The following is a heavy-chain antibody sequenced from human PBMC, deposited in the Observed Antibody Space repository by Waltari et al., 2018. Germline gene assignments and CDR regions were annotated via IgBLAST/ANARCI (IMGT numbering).Heavy chain of an antibody. D-gene: IGHD3-3*01. CDR3: ARLPPRDTNFEVAWFDP. CDR2: IHVSGTT. CDR1: GGSISGSRYY. Sequence: QLQLQESGPGLVKPSETLSLTCTVSGGSISGSRYYWGWVRQSPGRGPEWIASIHVSGTTFYNPSLKSRISISVDTSKNQFSLKLSFVTAADSAMYFCARLPPRDTNFEVAWFDPGAREPWSPSPQ. J-gene: IGHJ5*02. V-gene: IGHV4-39*07.